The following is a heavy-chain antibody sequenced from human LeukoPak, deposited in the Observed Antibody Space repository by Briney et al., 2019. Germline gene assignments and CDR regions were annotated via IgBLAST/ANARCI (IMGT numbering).Heavy chain of an antibody. CDR1: GYTFTSYD. D-gene: IGHD6-6*01. Sequence: ASVKVSGKASGYTFTSYDISWVRQAPGQGLEWMGWMNPNSGNTGYAQKFQGRVTMTRNTSISTAYMELSSLRSEDTAVYYCARIIAARSGTDAFDIWGQGTMVTVSS. J-gene: IGHJ3*02. V-gene: IGHV1-8*01. CDR3: ARIIAARSGTDAFDI. CDR2: MNPNSGNT.